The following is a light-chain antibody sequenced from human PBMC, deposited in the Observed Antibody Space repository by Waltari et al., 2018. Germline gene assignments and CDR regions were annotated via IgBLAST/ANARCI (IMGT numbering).Light chain of an antibody. Sequence: DIQMTQSPSSLSASVEDRVTITCQASQDISNYLNWYQQKPGKAPKPLIYDASNLETGVPSRFSGSGSGTDFTFPISSLQPEDIATYYCQQYDNLPPFTFGPGTKVDIK. V-gene: IGKV1-33*01. J-gene: IGKJ3*01. CDR3: QQYDNLPPFT. CDR2: DAS. CDR1: QDISNY.